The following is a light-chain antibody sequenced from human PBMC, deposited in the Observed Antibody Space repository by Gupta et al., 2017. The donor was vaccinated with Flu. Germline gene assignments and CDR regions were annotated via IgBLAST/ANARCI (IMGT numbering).Light chain of an antibody. CDR1: QDISNH. J-gene: IGKJ2*01. V-gene: IGKV1-33*01. Sequence: DIQMTQSASSLSASVGDRVTITCQASQDISNHLNWYQQKPGKVPKLLIYDASNLETGVPARFRGSGSGADFTFTISSRQPEDFATYYCHQYHNLPPFTFGQGTKLEVK. CDR2: DAS. CDR3: HQYHNLPPFT.